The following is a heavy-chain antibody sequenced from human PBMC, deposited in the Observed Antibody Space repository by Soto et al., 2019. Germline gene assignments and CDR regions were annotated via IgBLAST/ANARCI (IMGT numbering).Heavy chain of an antibody. Sequence: GGSLRLSCAASGFTFSFYAMHWVRQAPGKGLEWVAVISDNGNTKYFADSVRGRFTISRDNSKNTLFLQMGSLRSEDTAMYFWARDPGGYPLGTFNIWGQGTVVTVSS. D-gene: IGHD2-8*02. J-gene: IGHJ3*02. CDR1: GFTFSFYA. CDR2: ISDNGNTK. CDR3: ARDPGGYPLGTFNI. V-gene: IGHV3-30-3*01.